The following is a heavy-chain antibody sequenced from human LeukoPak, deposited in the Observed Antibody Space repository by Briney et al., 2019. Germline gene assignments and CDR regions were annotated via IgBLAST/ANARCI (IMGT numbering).Heavy chain of an antibody. D-gene: IGHD3-3*01. CDR1: GFIFSDYY. CDR2: ISTSSSYT. Sequence: GGSLRLSCAASGFIFSDYYMSWIRQAPGKGLEWVSYISTSSSYTNYADSVRGRFTISRDNAKNSLYLQMSSLRAEDTAVYYCARETIFGVVYYFDYWGQGTLVTVSS. CDR3: ARETIFGVVYYFDY. J-gene: IGHJ4*02. V-gene: IGHV3-11*06.